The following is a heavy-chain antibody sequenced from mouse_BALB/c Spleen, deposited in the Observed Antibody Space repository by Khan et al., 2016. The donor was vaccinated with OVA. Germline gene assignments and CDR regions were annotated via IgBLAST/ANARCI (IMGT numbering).Heavy chain of an antibody. D-gene: IGHD6-1*01. CDR3: ARASGDKVPLDY. J-gene: IGHJ2*01. V-gene: IGHV1S41*01. CDR2: IAPGSGSI. CDR1: GYTFTSYW. Sequence: DLVKPGASVKLSCKASGYTFTSYWINWIKQRPGQGLEWIGRIAPGSGSIYYNEMFKDKATLTVDTSFSTAYIQRNSLSSEDSAVYFCARASGDKVPLDYWGQGTTLTVSS.